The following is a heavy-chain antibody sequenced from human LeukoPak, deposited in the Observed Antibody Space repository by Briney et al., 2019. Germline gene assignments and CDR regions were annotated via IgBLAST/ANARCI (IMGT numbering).Heavy chain of an antibody. J-gene: IGHJ4*02. CDR3: AREKLFSSADTRGYPRPIGV. CDR1: GFTFSSYW. CDR2: IKQDGSEK. D-gene: IGHD3-22*01. Sequence: GGSLRLSCAASGFTFSSYWMSWVRQAPGKGLEWVANIKQDGSEKYYVDSVKGRFTISRDNAKNSLYLQMNSLRAEDTAVYYCAREKLFSSADTRGYPRPIGVWGPGILVTVSS. V-gene: IGHV3-7*03.